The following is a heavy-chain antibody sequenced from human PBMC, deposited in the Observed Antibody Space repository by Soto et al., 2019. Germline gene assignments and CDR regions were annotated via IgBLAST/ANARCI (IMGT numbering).Heavy chain of an antibody. D-gene: IGHD2-15*01. J-gene: IGHJ4*02. CDR2: IGTAGDT. Sequence: PGGSLRLSCEASGFTVSGFDMHWVRQPTGKGLEWVSTIGTAGDTYYAVSVKGRFTISRDNAKNSLSLQMSSLRAGDTAVYFCARGKDVGAHFFDSWGQGTQVTVSS. V-gene: IGHV3-13*01. CDR3: ARGKDVGAHFFDS. CDR1: GFTVSGFD.